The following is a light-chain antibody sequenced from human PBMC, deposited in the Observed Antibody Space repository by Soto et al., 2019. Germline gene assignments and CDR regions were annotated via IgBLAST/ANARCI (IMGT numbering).Light chain of an antibody. CDR1: QSVLYSSNHKNY. J-gene: IGKJ1*01. Sequence: DIVMTQSPDSLAVSLVERATITCKSSQSVLYSSNHKNYLAGYQQKPGQPPKLLIYWASTRESGVPDRFSGSGSGKDFTLTISSLQAEDVAVYYCQQYYSTPTFGQGTKVEIK. CDR3: QQYYSTPT. V-gene: IGKV4-1*01. CDR2: WAS.